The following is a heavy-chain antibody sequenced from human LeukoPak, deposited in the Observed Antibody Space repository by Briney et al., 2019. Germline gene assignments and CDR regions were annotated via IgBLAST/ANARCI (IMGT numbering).Heavy chain of an antibody. CDR2: ISGSGGST. CDR3: AKGRGLYSYGLGDYYYYYYMDV. D-gene: IGHD5-18*01. J-gene: IGHJ6*03. CDR1: GFTFSSYA. Sequence: GGSLRLSCAASGFTFSSYAMSWVRQAPGKGLEWVSAISGSGGSTYYADSVKGRFTISRDNSKNTLYLQMNSLRAEDTAVYYCAKGRGLYSYGLGDYYYYYYMDVWGKGTTVTVSS. V-gene: IGHV3-23*01.